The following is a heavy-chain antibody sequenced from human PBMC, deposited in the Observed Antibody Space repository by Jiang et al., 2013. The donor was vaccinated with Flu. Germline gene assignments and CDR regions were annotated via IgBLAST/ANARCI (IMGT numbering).Heavy chain of an antibody. V-gene: IGHV3-7*03. Sequence: VQLLESGGGLVQPGGSLRLSCAASGFTFSSHWMTWVRQAPGKGLEWVANIKQDGSEEYYVDSVKGRFTISRDNAKNSLYLQMNSLRAEDTAVYYCARYRGIVVAGTSNGVYYFDYWAREPWSPSPQ. CDR3: ARYRGIVVAGTSNGVYYFDY. D-gene: IGHD6-19*01. J-gene: IGHJ4*02. CDR1: GFTFSSHW. CDR2: IKQDGSEE.